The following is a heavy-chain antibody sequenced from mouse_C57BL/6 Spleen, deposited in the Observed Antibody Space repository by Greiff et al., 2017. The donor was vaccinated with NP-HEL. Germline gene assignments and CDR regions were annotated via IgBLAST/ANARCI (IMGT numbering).Heavy chain of an antibody. V-gene: IGHV1-81*01. Sequence: VKVVESGAELARPGASVKLSCKASGYTFTSYGISWVKQRTGQGLEWIGEIYPRSGNTYYNEKFKGKATLTADKSSSTAYMELRSLTSEDSAVYFCAREWPSYAMDYWGQGTSVTVSS. CDR2: IYPRSGNT. CDR3: AREWPSYAMDY. CDR1: GYTFTSYG. J-gene: IGHJ4*01.